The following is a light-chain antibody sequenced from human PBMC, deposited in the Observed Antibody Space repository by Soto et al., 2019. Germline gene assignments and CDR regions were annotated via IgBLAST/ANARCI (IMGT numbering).Light chain of an antibody. Sequence: DIQMTQSPSSLSASVGDRVTISCRASQSIRRFLNWYQQKPGRAPNLLIYAASSLQSGVPSRFSGGGSGADFSLTISSLQPEDFATYYCQQSYIAPLSFGGGTKVDIK. V-gene: IGKV1-39*01. J-gene: IGKJ4*01. CDR2: AAS. CDR3: QQSYIAPLS. CDR1: QSIRRF.